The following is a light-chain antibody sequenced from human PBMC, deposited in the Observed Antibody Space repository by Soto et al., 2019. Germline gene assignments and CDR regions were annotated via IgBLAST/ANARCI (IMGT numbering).Light chain of an antibody. J-gene: IGLJ3*02. V-gene: IGLV1-44*01. CDR2: GDY. Sequence: QSVLTQPPSASGTPGQRVTISCSGSPSNIGSNTVSWYQQFSGSAPRLIMYGDYRRPSGVPDRFSGSKSGTSATLGITGLQTGDEADYYCATWDSSLTAGVFGGGTKLTVL. CDR3: ATWDSSLTAGV. CDR1: PSNIGSNT.